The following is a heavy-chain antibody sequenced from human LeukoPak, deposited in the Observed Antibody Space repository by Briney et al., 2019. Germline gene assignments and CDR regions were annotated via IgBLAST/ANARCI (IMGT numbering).Heavy chain of an antibody. D-gene: IGHD3-22*01. Sequence: ASVKVSCKASGGTFSSYAISWVRQAPGQGLEWMGGIIPIFGTANYAQKFQGRVTITADKSTSTAYMELSSLRSEDTAVYYCASNYYDSSGYYRSYYYYYMDVWGKGTTVTVSS. J-gene: IGHJ6*03. CDR3: ASNYYDSSGYYRSYYYYYMDV. CDR1: GGTFSSYA. V-gene: IGHV1-69*06. CDR2: IIPIFGTA.